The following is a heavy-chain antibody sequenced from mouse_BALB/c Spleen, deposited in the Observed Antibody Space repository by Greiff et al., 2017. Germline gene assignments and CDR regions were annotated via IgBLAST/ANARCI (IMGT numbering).Heavy chain of an antibody. CDR2: INPNNGGT. D-gene: IGHD1-1*01. V-gene: IGHV1-18*01. Sequence: VQLQQSGPELVKPGASVKISCKTSGYTFTEYTMHWVKQSHGKSLEWIGGINPNNGGTSYNQKFKGKATLTVDKSSSTAYMELRSLTSEDSAVYYCAREGDYYGSSYPAWFAYWGQGTLVTVSA. J-gene: IGHJ3*01. CDR3: AREGDYYGSSYPAWFAY. CDR1: GYTFTEYT.